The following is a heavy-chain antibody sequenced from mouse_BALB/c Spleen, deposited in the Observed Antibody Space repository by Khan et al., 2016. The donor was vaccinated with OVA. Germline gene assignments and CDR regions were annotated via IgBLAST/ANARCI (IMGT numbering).Heavy chain of an antibody. CDR3: ARGYCGNYEFAY. CDR1: GYTFTNYW. CDR2: IFPGTGTT. J-gene: IGHJ3*01. V-gene: IGHV1S132*01. D-gene: IGHD2-1*01. Sequence: QVQLKESGAELVKPGASVKLSCKTSGYTFTNYWIQWVKQRPGQGLGWIGEIFPGTGTTYYNEDFKAKATLTIDTSSSTAYMQLSSLTSEDSAVYFCARGYCGNYEFAYWGQGTLVTVSA.